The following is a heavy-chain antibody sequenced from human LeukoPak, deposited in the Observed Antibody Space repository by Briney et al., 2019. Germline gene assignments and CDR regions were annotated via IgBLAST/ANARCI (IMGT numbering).Heavy chain of an antibody. CDR2: INPNSGGT. CDR3: ARFTSGYYGYFDY. Sequence: ASVKVSCKASGGTFSSYAISWVRQAPGQGLEWMGWINPNSGGTKYAQKFQGRVTMTRDTSISTAYMELSRVRSDDTAVYYCARFTSGYYGYFDYWGQGTLVTVSS. J-gene: IGHJ4*02. D-gene: IGHD3-22*01. V-gene: IGHV1-2*02. CDR1: GGTFSSYA.